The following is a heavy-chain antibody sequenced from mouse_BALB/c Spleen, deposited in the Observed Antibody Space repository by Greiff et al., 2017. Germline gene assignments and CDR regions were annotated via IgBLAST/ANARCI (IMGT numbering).Heavy chain of an antibody. CDR2: IDPENGDT. J-gene: IGHJ3*01. CDR1: GFNIKDYY. V-gene: IGHV14-4*02. Sequence: VQLKESGAELVRSGASVKLSCTASGFNIKDYYMHWVKQRPEQGLEWIGWIDPENGDTEYAPKFQGKATMTADTSSNTAYLQLSSLTSEDTAVYYCTAYYGNYASYWGQGTLVTVSA. D-gene: IGHD2-10*01. CDR3: TAYYGNYASY.